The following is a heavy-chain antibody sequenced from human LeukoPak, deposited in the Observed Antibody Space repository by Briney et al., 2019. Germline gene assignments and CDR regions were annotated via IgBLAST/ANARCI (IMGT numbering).Heavy chain of an antibody. D-gene: IGHD6-13*01. V-gene: IGHV3-33*01. Sequence: HGRSLRLSCAASGFTFSSYGMHWVRQAPGKGLEWVAVIWYGGINKYYAHSVKGRFNISRDNSKNTLYLQMNSLRAEDTAVYYCARLPFEAAADAYYYYGMDVWGQGTTVTVSS. CDR2: IWYGGINK. J-gene: IGHJ6*02. CDR1: GFTFSSYG. CDR3: ARLPFEAAADAYYYYGMDV.